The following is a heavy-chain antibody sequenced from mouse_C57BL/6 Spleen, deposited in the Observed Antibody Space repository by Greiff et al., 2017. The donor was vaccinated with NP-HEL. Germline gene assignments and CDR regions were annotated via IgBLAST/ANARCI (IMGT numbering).Heavy chain of an antibody. CDR1: GYAFSSYW. J-gene: IGHJ2*01. D-gene: IGHD1-1*01. Sequence: QVQLQQSGAELVKPGASVKISCKASGYAFSSYWMNWVRQRPGKGLEWIGQIYPGDGDTNYNGKFKGKATLTADKSSSTAYMQLSSLTSEDSAVYFCARSSHYYGSSPGYWGQGTTLTVAS. CDR3: ARSSHYYGSSPGY. CDR2: IYPGDGDT. V-gene: IGHV1-80*01.